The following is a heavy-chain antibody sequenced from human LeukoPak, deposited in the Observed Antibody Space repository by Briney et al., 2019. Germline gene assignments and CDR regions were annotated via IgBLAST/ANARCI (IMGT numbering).Heavy chain of an antibody. V-gene: IGHV4-31*03. D-gene: IGHD3-10*01. CDR1: GGSISSGDYY. J-gene: IGHJ4*02. CDR3: ATRHYYGSGSINY. CDR2: IYYSGST. Sequence: SETLSLTCTVSGGSISSGDYYWSWIRQPPGKGLEWIGYIYYSGSTYHNPSLKSRVTISVDTSKNQFSLKLSSVTAADTAVYYCATRHYYGSGSINYWGQGTLVTVSS.